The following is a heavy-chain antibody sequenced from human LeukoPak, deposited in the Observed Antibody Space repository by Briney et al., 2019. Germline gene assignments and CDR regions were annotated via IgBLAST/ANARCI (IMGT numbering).Heavy chain of an antibody. CDR2: ISPNTGGT. Sequence: ASVKVSCKASGYTFTGYFMHWVRQAPGQGLEWMGWISPNTGGTNYAQKFQGRVTMTRDASISTAYMEMSSLTSDDTAVYFCARDGQFCTSGSCYPEYFQHWGQGTLVTVSS. V-gene: IGHV1-2*02. CDR1: GYTFTGYF. D-gene: IGHD2-15*01. CDR3: ARDGQFCTSGSCYPEYFQH. J-gene: IGHJ1*01.